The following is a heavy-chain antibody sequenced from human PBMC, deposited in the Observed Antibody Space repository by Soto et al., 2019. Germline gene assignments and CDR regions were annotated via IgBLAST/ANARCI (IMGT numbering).Heavy chain of an antibody. Sequence: GGSLRLSCAASGFTFSSYAMQWVRQAPGKGLEWVAVISYDGSNKYYADSVKGRFTISRDNSKNTLYLQMNSLRAEDTAVYYCAIGGATSQAPSFDYWGQGTLVTVS. CDR3: AIGGATSQAPSFDY. V-gene: IGHV3-30-3*01. CDR2: ISYDGSNK. J-gene: IGHJ4*02. D-gene: IGHD5-12*01. CDR1: GFTFSSYA.